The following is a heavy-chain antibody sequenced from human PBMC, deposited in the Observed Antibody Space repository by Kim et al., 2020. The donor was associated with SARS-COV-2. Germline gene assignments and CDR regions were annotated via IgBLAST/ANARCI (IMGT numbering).Heavy chain of an antibody. D-gene: IGHD7-27*01. CDR2: INPNSGDT. J-gene: IGHJ1*01. V-gene: IGHV1-2*02. CDR3: ARSRTNGDAEYFQY. Sequence: ASVKVSCKASGYAFTGFYMHWVRQAPGQGLEWMGWINPNSGDTNYAQKFQGRVTVTRDTSINTAYMELSSLRSDDTAVYYCARSRTNGDAEYFQYRGQGT. CDR1: GYAFTGFY.